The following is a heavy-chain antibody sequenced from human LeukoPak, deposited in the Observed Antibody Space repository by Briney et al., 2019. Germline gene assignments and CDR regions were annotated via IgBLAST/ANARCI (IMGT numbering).Heavy chain of an antibody. D-gene: IGHD4-17*01. Sequence: PGGSLRLSCAASGFTFNNYAMSWVRQAPGKGLEWGSAISGSGGTTDYADSVKGRFTISRDNAKNTLYLQMNSLRAEDTAVYYCSRARGDYRYFDYWGQGTLVTVSS. CDR1: GFTFNNYA. CDR2: ISGSGGTT. V-gene: IGHV3-23*01. CDR3: SRARGDYRYFDY. J-gene: IGHJ4*02.